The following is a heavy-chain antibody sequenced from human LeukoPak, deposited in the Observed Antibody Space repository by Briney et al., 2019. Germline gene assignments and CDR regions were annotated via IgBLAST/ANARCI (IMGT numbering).Heavy chain of an antibody. CDR3: ATASNSSGYPYWYFDL. V-gene: IGHV1-46*01. CDR2: INPSGGST. Sequence: ASVKVSCKASGYTFTGYYMHWVRQAPGQGLEWMGIINPSGGSTSYAQKFQGRVTMTRDMSTSTVYMELSSLRSEDAAVYYCATASNSSGYPYWYFDLWGRGTLVTVSS. CDR1: GYTFTGYY. J-gene: IGHJ2*01. D-gene: IGHD3-22*01.